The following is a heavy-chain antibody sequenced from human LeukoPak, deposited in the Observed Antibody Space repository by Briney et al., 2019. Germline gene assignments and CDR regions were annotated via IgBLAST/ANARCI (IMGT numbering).Heavy chain of an antibody. J-gene: IGHJ1*01. CDR3: AKEEGYYYDSGGYYVEYFQH. CDR2: ISGSGGST. V-gene: IGHV3-23*01. D-gene: IGHD3-22*01. CDR1: GFTFSSYA. Sequence: GGSLRLSCAASGFTFSSYAMSWVCQAPGKGLEWVSAISGSGGSTYYADSVKGRFTFSRDNSKNTLYLQMNSLRAEDTAVYYCAKEEGYYYDSGGYYVEYFQHWGQGTLVTVSS.